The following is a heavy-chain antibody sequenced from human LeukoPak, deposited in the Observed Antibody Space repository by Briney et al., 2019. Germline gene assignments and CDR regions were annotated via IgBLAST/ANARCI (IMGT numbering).Heavy chain of an antibody. CDR1: GFIFSNAW. CDR3: TTLRGFGLEY. D-gene: IGHD3/OR15-3a*01. J-gene: IGHJ4*02. V-gene: IGHV3-15*01. Sequence: GGSLRLSCTASGFIFSNAWMSWVRQAPGKGLEWVGRIKSKTDGGTTDYAAPVKGRLTISRDDSKNTLYLQMNSLKTDDTAVYYCTTLRGFGLEYWGQGTLVTVSS. CDR2: IKSKTDGGTT.